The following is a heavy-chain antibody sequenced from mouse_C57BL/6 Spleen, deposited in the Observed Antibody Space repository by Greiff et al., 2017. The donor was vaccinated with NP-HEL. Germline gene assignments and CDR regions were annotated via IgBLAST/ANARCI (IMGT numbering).Heavy chain of an antibody. Sequence: VQLQQSGAELARPGASVKLSCKASGYTFTSYGISWVKQRTGQGLEWIGEIYPRSGNTYYNEKFKGKATLTADKSSSTAYMELRSLTSGDSAVYFCARWGSESSYAMDYWGQGTSVTVSS. V-gene: IGHV1-81*01. D-gene: IGHD1-1*01. J-gene: IGHJ4*01. CDR3: ARWGSESSYAMDY. CDR1: GYTFTSYG. CDR2: IYPRSGNT.